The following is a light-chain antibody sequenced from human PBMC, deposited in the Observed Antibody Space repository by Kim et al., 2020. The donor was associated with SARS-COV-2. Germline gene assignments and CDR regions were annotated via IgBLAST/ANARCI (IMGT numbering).Light chain of an antibody. CDR3: QQRSNWPLYT. CDR1: QSVSSS. J-gene: IGKJ2*01. V-gene: IGKV3-11*01. CDR2: DAS. Sequence: LSPGERSPLSCRASQSVSSSLAWYQQKPGQAPRLLIYDASTRATGIPARFSGSGSGTDFTLTISSLEPADFAVYFCQQRSNWPLYTFGQGTKLEI.